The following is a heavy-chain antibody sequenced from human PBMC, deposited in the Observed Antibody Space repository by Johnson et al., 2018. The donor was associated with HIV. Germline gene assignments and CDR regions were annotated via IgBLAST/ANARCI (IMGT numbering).Heavy chain of an antibody. Sequence: QVQLVESGGGVVQSGRSLRLSCAASGFTFSNYGMHWVRQAPGKGLEWVAVIWYDVSNKYYADSVKGRFTISRDNSKNTLYLQMNSLRAEDTAVYYCANGGNTAASACEIWGQGTMVTVSS. J-gene: IGHJ3*02. CDR1: GFTFSNYG. CDR3: ANGGNTAASACEI. D-gene: IGHD1-14*01. CDR2: IWYDVSNK. V-gene: IGHV3-33*06.